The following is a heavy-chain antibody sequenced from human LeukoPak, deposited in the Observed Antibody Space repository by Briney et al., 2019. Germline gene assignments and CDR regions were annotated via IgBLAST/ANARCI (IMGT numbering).Heavy chain of an antibody. CDR1: SGSIRSGGYY. J-gene: IGHJ2*01. V-gene: IGHV4-31*03. CDR2: IYYSGST. D-gene: IGHD2-2*01. CDR3: AREGVVPAAMSGWYFDL. Sequence: SQTLSLTCTVSSGSIRSGGYYWSWIRQHPGKGLEWIGYIYYSGSTYYNPSLKSRVTISVDTSKNQFSLKLSSVTAADTAVYYWAREGVVPAAMSGWYFDLWGRGTLVTVSS.